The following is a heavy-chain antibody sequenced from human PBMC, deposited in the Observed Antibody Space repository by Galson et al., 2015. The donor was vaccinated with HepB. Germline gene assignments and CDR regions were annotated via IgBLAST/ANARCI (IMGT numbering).Heavy chain of an antibody. CDR1: GGSISSYY. CDR2: IYYSGST. J-gene: IGHJ4*02. V-gene: IGHV4-59*08. Sequence: SETLSLTCTVSGGSISSYYWSWIRQPPGKGLEWIGYIYYSGSTNYNPSLKSRVTISVDTSKNQFSLKLSSVTAADTAVYYCARGPDTSIYYFFAYWGQGTLVTVSS. CDR3: ARGPDTSIYYFFAY. D-gene: IGHD3-22*01.